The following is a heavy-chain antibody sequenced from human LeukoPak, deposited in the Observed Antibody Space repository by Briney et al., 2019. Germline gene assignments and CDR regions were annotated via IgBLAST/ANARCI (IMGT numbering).Heavy chain of an antibody. J-gene: IGHJ4*02. CDR2: ISNTGTTI. V-gene: IGHV3-48*04. CDR1: GFTFRNYW. CDR3: AREPYYYDSTPNY. D-gene: IGHD3-22*01. Sequence: PGGSLRVSCAASGFTFRNYWTTWVRQAPGKGLEWVSFISNTGTTIYYADSAKGRFTVSRDNTKNSLYLQMNSLRAEDTAVYYCAREPYYYDSTPNYWGQGTLVTVSS.